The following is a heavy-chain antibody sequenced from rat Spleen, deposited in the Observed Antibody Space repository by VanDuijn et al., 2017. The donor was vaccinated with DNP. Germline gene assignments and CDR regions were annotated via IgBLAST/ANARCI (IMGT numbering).Heavy chain of an antibody. J-gene: IGHJ2*01. Sequence: EVKLVESGGGLVQPGRSLKLSCVASGFNFNDYWMGWVRQAPGNGLERIGEINKESSTINYSPSSKDKFTISRDNAQNTLYLQMSKLGSEDTAIYYCARGPNYGGYLDYFDYWGQGVMVTVSA. CDR2: INKESSTI. CDR3: ARGPNYGGYLDYFDY. CDR1: GFNFNDYW. D-gene: IGHD1-11*01. V-gene: IGHV4-2*01.